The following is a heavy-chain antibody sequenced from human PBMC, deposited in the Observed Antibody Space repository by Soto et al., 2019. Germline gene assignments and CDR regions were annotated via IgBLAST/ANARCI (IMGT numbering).Heavy chain of an antibody. J-gene: IGHJ4*02. CDR2: IWYDGSNK. CDR1: GFTFSSYG. CDR3: ARDLVTLDY. V-gene: IGHV3-33*01. Sequence: QVQLVESGGGVVQPGRSLRLSCAASGFTFSSYGMHWVRQAPGKGLEWVAVIWYDGSNKYYADSVKGRFTISRDNSKNTLYLQMNSLRAEDTAVYYCARDLVTLDYWGQGTLVTVSS. D-gene: IGHD4-4*01.